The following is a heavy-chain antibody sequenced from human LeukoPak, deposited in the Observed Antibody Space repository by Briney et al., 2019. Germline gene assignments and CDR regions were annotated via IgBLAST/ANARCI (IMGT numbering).Heavy chain of an antibody. CDR1: GFTFSSYA. D-gene: IGHD2-15*01. CDR3: TTRSPARYCSDGACYSSADY. Sequence: GGSLRLSCAASGFTFSSYAMNWVRQAPGKGLEWVGHIRSKADGGTPDYIAPVKGRFAISRDDSKDTLYLQMNSLNTEDTAMYYCTTRSPARYCSDGACYSSADYWGQGTLVTVSS. CDR2: IRSKADGGTP. J-gene: IGHJ4*02. V-gene: IGHV3-15*07.